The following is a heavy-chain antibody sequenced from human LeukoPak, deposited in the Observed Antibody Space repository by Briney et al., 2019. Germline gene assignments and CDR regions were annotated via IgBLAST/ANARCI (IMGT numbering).Heavy chain of an antibody. Sequence: SETLSLTCSVSGGSISTSGYYWGWIRQPPGKGLEYIGSMYYSGSTDYNPSLKSRVTISVGTSNNHFSLRLSSVTAADAAVYYCARRRGMFSYYFDYWGQGTLVTVSS. J-gene: IGHJ4*02. D-gene: IGHD3-10*02. CDR2: MYYSGST. CDR3: ARRRGMFSYYFDY. V-gene: IGHV4-39*01. CDR1: GGSISTSGYY.